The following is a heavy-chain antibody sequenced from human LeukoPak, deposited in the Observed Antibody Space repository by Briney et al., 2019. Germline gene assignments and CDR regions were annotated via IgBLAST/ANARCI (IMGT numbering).Heavy chain of an antibody. V-gene: IGHV4-31*03. CDR1: GGSISSGGYY. Sequence: SQTLSLTCTVSGGSISSGGYYWSWIRQHPGKGLEWIGYIYYSGSTYYDPSLKGRVTISVDTSKNQFSLKLSSVTAADTAVYYCARDGATGTGDWFDPWGQGTLVTVSS. J-gene: IGHJ5*02. D-gene: IGHD1-1*01. CDR2: IYYSGST. CDR3: ARDGATGTGDWFDP.